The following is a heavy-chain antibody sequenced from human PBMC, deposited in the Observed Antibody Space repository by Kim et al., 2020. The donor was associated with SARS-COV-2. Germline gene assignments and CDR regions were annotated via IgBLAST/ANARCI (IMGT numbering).Heavy chain of an antibody. V-gene: IGHV3-33*01. CDR2: IWNDGSNK. CDR3: AGGFGEAHEHAFPNY. Sequence: GGSLRLSCAASGFIFSSYAMHWVRQPPGKGLEWVAVIWNDGSNKYYADSVEGRFTISRDNSKNTLYLQMDSLSVEDTAIYYCAGGFGEAHEHAFPNYGGR. CDR1: GFIFSSYA. J-gene: IGHJ2*01. D-gene: IGHD3-16*01.